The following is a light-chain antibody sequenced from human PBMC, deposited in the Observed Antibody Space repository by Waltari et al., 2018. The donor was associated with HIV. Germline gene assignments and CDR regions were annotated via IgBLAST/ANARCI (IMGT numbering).Light chain of an antibody. V-gene: IGLV2-23*02. J-gene: IGLJ2*01. Sequence: QSALTQPASVSGSPGQSITISCTGTSSDVGGYNLVSWYQQHPGKAPKLMIYEVSKRPCGFSNRVSGSKSGNTASLTISGLQAEDEADYYCCAYAGSTTYVIFGGGTKLTVL. CDR1: SSDVGGYNL. CDR3: CAYAGSTTYVI. CDR2: EVS.